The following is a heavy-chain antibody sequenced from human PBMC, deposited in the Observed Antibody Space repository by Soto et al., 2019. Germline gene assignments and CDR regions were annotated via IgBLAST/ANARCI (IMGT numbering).Heavy chain of an antibody. CDR2: IYYSGST. D-gene: IGHD6-19*01. V-gene: IGHV4-59*01. Sequence: QVQLQESGPGLVKPSETLSLTCTVSGGSISSYYWSWIRQPPGKGLEWIGYIYYSGSTNYNPSLKSRVTISVDTSKNQFSLKLSSVTAADTAVYYCVRGYSSGWYPFDYWGQGTLVTVSS. CDR1: GGSISSYY. CDR3: VRGYSSGWYPFDY. J-gene: IGHJ4*02.